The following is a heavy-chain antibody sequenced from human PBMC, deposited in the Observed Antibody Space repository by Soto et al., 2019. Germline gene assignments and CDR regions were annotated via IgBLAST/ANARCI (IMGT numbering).Heavy chain of an antibody. D-gene: IGHD6-6*01. V-gene: IGHV4-34*01. J-gene: IGHJ6*03. CDR1: GGSFSGYY. CDR3: ARGVLYSSSSPYYYYYMAV. CDR2: INHSGST. Sequence: QVQLQQWGAGLLKPSETLSLTCAVYGGSFSGYYWSWIRQPPGKGLEWIGEINHSGSTNYNPSLKSRVTISVDTSKNQFSLKLSSVTAADTAVYYCARGVLYSSSSPYYYYYMAVWGKGTTVTVSS.